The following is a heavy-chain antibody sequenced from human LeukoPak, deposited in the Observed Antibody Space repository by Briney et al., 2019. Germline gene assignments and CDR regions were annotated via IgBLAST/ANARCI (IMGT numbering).Heavy chain of an antibody. CDR3: AELGITMIGGV. V-gene: IGHV3-48*04. J-gene: IGHJ6*04. D-gene: IGHD3-10*02. CDR2: ISSSGSTI. CDR1: GFSFSTYP. Sequence: GGSLRLSCAAPGFSFSTYPMSWVRQAPGKGLEWVSYISSSGSTIYYADSVKGRFTISRDNAKNSLYLQMNSLRAEDTAVYYCAELGITMIGGVWGKGTTVTISS.